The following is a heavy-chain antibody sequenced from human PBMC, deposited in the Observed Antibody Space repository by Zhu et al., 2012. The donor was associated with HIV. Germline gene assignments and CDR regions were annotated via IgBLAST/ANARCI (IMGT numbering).Heavy chain of an antibody. V-gene: IGHV4-30-4*08. CDR1: GGSISSGDYY. J-gene: IGHJ5*02. Sequence: QVQLQESGPGLVKPSQTLSLTCTVSGGSISSGDYYWSWIRQPPGKGLEWIGYIYYSGSTYYNPSLKSRVTISVDTSKNQFSLKLSSVTAADTAVYYCAREGDKGYSSSWYNWFDPWGQGTLVTVSS. CDR3: AREGDKGYSSSWYNWFDP. CDR2: IYYSGST. D-gene: IGHD6-13*01.